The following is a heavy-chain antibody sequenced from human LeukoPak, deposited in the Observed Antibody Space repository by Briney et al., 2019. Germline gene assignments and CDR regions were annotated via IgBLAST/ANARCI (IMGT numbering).Heavy chain of an antibody. CDR3: ARHPRDYGDYALDY. V-gene: IGHV4-4*07. CDR1: GGSFSTYY. Sequence: RSETLSLTCTVSGGSFSTYYWNWIRQPAGKGREGIGRYYTSDTTNSTPPLQSPVTMSVDTSKNPFSLKLSSVTAADTAVYYSARHPRDYGDYALDYWGQGTLVTVSS. J-gene: IGHJ4*02. CDR2: YYTSDTT. D-gene: IGHD4-17*01.